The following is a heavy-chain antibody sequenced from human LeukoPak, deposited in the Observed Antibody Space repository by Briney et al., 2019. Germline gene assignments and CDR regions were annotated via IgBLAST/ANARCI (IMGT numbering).Heavy chain of an antibody. CDR2: ISSSGSTI. V-gene: IGHV3-48*03. D-gene: IGHD3-10*01. CDR3: ARGQNVLLWFGELGMDV. J-gene: IGHJ6*04. Sequence: PGGSLRLSCAASGFTFSSYEMNWVRQAPGKGLEWCSYISSSGSTIYYADSVKGPFTISRDNAKNSLYLQMNSLRAEDTAVYYCARGQNVLLWFGELGMDVWGKGTTVTVSS. CDR1: GFTFSSYE.